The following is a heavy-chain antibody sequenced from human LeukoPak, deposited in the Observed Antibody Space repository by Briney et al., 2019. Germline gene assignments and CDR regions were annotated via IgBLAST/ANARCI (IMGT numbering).Heavy chain of an antibody. CDR3: AKEGLITIFGVVIIHQAAPLDY. CDR1: GFTFSSYA. D-gene: IGHD3-3*01. CDR2: ISGSGGST. Sequence: GGSLRLSCAASGFTFSSYAMSWVRQAPGKGLEWVSAISGSGGSTYYADSVKGRFTISRDNSKNTLYLQMNSLRAEDTAVYYCAKEGLITIFGVVIIHQAAPLDYWGQGTLVTVSS. V-gene: IGHV3-23*01. J-gene: IGHJ4*02.